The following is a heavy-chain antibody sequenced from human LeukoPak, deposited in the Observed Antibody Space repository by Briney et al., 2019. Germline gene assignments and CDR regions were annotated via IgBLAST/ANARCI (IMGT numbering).Heavy chain of an antibody. Sequence: GGSLRLSCSASGFTFDDYGMSWVRQAPGKGLEWVSRINWNGGSTGYADSVKGRFTISRDNAKNSLYLQMNSLRAEDTALYYCARPLLGSGIGAFDIWGQGTMVTVSS. J-gene: IGHJ3*02. D-gene: IGHD1-26*01. CDR3: ARPLLGSGIGAFDI. CDR2: INWNGGST. V-gene: IGHV3-20*04. CDR1: GFTFDDYG.